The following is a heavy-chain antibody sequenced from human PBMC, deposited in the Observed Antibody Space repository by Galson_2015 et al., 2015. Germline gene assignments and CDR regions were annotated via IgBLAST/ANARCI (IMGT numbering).Heavy chain of an antibody. CDR3: TRHLGIGSGSPEF. D-gene: IGHD7-27*01. CDR1: GFPFSSYT. J-gene: IGHJ4*02. Sequence: SGFPFSSYTMNWVRQAPGKGLQWVSSISGRSTFIFYSDSVKGRFTISRDNAKNSLSLQMNSLRGDDTAVYYCTRHLGIGSGSPEFWGQGTLVAVSS. CDR2: ISGRSTFI. V-gene: IGHV3-21*01.